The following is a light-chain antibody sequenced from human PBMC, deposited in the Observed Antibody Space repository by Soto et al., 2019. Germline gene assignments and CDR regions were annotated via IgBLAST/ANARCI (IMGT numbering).Light chain of an antibody. V-gene: IGLV2-8*01. CDR3: SSYAGSNKGV. CDR2: EVS. CDR1: SSDIGGYNY. J-gene: IGLJ2*01. Sequence: QSALPQPPSASGSPGQSVTISFTGTSSDIGGYNYVSWYQQHPGKAPKLMIYEVSKWPSGVSDRFSGSKSGNTASLTVSGLHAEDEADYYCSSYAGSNKGVVGGGTKLAVL.